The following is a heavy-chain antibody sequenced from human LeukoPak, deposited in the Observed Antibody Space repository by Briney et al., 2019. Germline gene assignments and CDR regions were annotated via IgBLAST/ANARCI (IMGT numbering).Heavy chain of an antibody. J-gene: IGHJ4*02. V-gene: IGHV3-7*03. CDR2: IKQDGSEK. Sequence: GGFLRLSCAASGFTFSSYWMSWVRQAPGKGREWVANIKQDGSEKHYVDSVKGRFTISRDNAKNSLYLQMNSLRDEDTAVYYCVRDDSSGWYYFDYWGQGILVTVSS. CDR3: VRDDSSGWYYFDY. D-gene: IGHD6-19*01. CDR1: GFTFSSYW.